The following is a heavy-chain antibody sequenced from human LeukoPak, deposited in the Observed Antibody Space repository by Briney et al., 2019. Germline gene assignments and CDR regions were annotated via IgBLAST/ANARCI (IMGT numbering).Heavy chain of an antibody. CDR3: AKNVRELSD. D-gene: IGHD2-15*01. CDR1: GFTFRSYA. Sequence: GGSLRLSCSASGFTFRSYAMSWVRQAPGKGLEWVAVIWYDGTNKYYADSVKGRFTISRDNSKNTVYLQLNILRAEDTAVYYCAKNVRELSDWGQGTLVTVSS. V-gene: IGHV3-33*06. J-gene: IGHJ4*02. CDR2: IWYDGTNK.